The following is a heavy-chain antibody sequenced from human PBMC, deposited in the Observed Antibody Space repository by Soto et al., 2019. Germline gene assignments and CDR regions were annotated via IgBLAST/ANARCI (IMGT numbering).Heavy chain of an antibody. CDR1: GLTFSTSA. Sequence: SVKVSCKVSGLTFSTSAVQWIRQARGQRLEWIGWIVVDSGNTRFAQKFQERVSITRDVSTSTSYLELRSLRADDTAVYYCAREGYCTNSVCYTWFDPWGQGTLVTVSS. CDR2: IVVDSGNT. D-gene: IGHD2-8*01. V-gene: IGHV1-58*01. J-gene: IGHJ5*02. CDR3: AREGYCTNSVCYTWFDP.